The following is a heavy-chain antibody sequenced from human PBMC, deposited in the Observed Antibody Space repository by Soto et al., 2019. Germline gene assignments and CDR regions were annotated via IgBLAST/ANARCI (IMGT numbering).Heavy chain of an antibody. V-gene: IGHV2-5*02. D-gene: IGHD2-2*02. Sequence: QITLKESGPTLVKPTQTLTLTCTFSGFSLSTRGVGVGWIRQPPGKALEWLALIYWDDDKGYSPSLRSRLTITKVTSKNQVVLTLTHMDPVDTATYYCAHRPPGYIHYFHYWGQGILVTVSS. CDR3: AHRPPGYIHYFHY. CDR1: GFSLSTRGVG. J-gene: IGHJ4*02. CDR2: IYWDDDK.